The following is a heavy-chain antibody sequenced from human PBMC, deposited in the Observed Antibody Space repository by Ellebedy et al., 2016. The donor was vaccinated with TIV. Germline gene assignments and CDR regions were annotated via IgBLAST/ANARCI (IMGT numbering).Heavy chain of an antibody. J-gene: IGHJ6*04. CDR3: ARHYPGGYPGGV. D-gene: IGHD2-15*01. Sequence: SETLSLXCAVYGGSFSGYYCRWIRQPPGKGLEWIGEINHSGSTNYNPSLKSRVTISVDTSKNQFSLKLSSVTAADTAVYYCARHYPGGYPGGVWGKGTTVTVSS. CDR2: INHSGST. CDR1: GGSFSGYY. V-gene: IGHV4-34*01.